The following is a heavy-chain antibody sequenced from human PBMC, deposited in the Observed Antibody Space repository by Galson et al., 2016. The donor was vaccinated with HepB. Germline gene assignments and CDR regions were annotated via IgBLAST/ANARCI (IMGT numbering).Heavy chain of an antibody. V-gene: IGHV4-39*01. CDR1: GASVSTDTYS. D-gene: IGHD3/OR15-3a*01. CDR3: ARRTYNYDVY. Sequence: SETLSLTCSVSGASVSTDTYSWTWIRQPPGKGLECIASLYSSGGTYYNPSPKSPVTVSVDTSKNQLSLRLRSVTAADTAVYYCARRTYNYDVYWGQGTLVTVSS. CDR2: LYSSGGT. J-gene: IGHJ4*02.